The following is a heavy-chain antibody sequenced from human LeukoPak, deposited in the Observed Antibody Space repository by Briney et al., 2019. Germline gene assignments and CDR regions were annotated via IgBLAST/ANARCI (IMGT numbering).Heavy chain of an antibody. D-gene: IGHD6-13*01. V-gene: IGHV4-59*01. CDR1: GGSISSYY. Sequence: PSETLSLTCTVSGGSISSYYWSWIRQPPGKGLEWIGYIYYSGSTNYNPSLKSRVTISVDTSKNQFSLKLSSVTAADMAVYYCARTREAPRKQLVPFDYWGQGTLVTVSS. CDR3: ARTREAPRKQLVPFDY. J-gene: IGHJ4*02. CDR2: IYYSGST.